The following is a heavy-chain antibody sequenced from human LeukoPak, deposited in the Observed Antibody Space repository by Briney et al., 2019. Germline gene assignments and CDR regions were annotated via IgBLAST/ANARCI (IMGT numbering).Heavy chain of an antibody. CDR3: ARQASDYFYYYMDV. J-gene: IGHJ6*03. Sequence: SETLSLTCTVSGGSISTSNYYWGWIRQPPGKGLEWIGTIYYNGTTYYNPSLESRVTISEDTSKNQFSLMLRSVTAADTAVYFCARQASDYFYYYMDVWGKGTTVTVSS. CDR1: GGSISTSNYY. V-gene: IGHV4-39*01. CDR2: IYYNGTT.